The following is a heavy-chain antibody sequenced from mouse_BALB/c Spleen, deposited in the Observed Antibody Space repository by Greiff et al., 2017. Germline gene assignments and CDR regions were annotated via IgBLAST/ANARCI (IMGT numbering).Heavy chain of an antibody. J-gene: IGHJ3*01. CDR1: GYTFTDYY. CDR2: IYPGSGNT. CDR3: ARCYYDYPWFAY. V-gene: IGHV1-84*02. D-gene: IGHD2-4*01. Sequence: VVESGPELVKPGASVKISCKASGYTFTDYYINWVKQKPGQGLEWIGWIYPGSGNTKYNEKFKGKATLTVDTSSSTAYMQLSSLTSEDTAVYFCARCYYDYPWFAYWGQGTLVTVSA.